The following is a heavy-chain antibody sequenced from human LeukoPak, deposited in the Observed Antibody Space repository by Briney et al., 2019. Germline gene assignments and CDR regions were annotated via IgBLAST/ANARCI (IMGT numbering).Heavy chain of an antibody. Sequence: SETLSLTXTVSGGSISSSSYYWGWIRQPPGNGLEWIRSIYYSGSTYYNPSLKSRVTISVDTSKNQFSLKLSSVTAADTAVYYCARLAYYDSSGYYGHDAFDIWGQGTMVTVSS. J-gene: IGHJ3*02. CDR3: ARLAYYDSSGYYGHDAFDI. CDR2: IYYSGST. CDR1: GGSISSSSYY. D-gene: IGHD3-22*01. V-gene: IGHV4-39*01.